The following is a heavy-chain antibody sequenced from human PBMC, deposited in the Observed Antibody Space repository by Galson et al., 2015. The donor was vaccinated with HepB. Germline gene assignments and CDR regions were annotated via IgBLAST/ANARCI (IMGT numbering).Heavy chain of an antibody. J-gene: IGHJ4*02. Sequence: TLSLTCTVSGGSISSGDYYWSWIRQPPGKGLEWIGYIYYSGSTYYNPSLKSRVTISVDTSKNQFSLKLSSVTAADTAVYYCARVGDYSNEEGWYYFDYWGQGTLVTVSS. CDR3: ARVGDYSNEEGWYYFDY. V-gene: IGHV4-30-4*01. CDR2: IYYSGST. D-gene: IGHD4-11*01. CDR1: GGSISSGDYY.